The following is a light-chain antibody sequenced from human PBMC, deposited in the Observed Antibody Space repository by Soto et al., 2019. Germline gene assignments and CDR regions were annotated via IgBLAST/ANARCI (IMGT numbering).Light chain of an antibody. CDR1: QMIYTW. Sequence: DIQMTQSPSTLSASVGDRVTITCRASQMIYTWLAWYQQKLGKAPKLLIYEASSLDVGVPSRFSGSGSGTEFTLTISSLQLEDFATYYCQQYSTFWTFGQGTKV. V-gene: IGKV1-5*03. CDR2: EAS. CDR3: QQYSTFWT. J-gene: IGKJ1*01.